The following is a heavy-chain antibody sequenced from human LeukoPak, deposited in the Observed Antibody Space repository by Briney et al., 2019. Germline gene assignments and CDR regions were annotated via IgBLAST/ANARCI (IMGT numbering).Heavy chain of an antibody. J-gene: IGHJ4*02. CDR1: GGTFSSYD. CDR2: MNPNSGNT. D-gene: IGHD6-13*01. V-gene: IGHV1-8*02. Sequence: GASVKVSCKASGGTFSSYDINWVRQATGQGLEWMGWMNPNSGNTGYAQKFQGRVTMTRNTSISTAYMELSSLRSEDTAVYYCARGVFGYSSSWYAFETGYWGQGTLVTVSS. CDR3: ARGVFGYSSSWYAFETGY.